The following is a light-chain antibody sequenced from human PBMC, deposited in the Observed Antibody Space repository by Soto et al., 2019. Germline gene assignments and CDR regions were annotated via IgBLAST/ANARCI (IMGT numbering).Light chain of an antibody. J-gene: IGKJ3*01. CDR3: QQYVASPFT. CDR1: QSVSSSY. Sequence: EIVLTQSPGTLSLSPGARATLSCRASQSVSSSYFAWYQQKPGQSPRLLIYGASTRATGIPDRFSGSGSGTDFTLTIRRLEPADFAVYYCQQYVASPFTFGPGTKVDIK. CDR2: GAS. V-gene: IGKV3-20*01.